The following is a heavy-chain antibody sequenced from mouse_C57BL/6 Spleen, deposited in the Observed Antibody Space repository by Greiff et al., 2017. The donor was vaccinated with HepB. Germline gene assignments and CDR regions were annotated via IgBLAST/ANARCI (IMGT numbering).Heavy chain of an antibody. CDR3: APRDSNSFAY. D-gene: IGHD2-5*01. CDR2: IYPGDGDT. CDR1: GYAFSSSW. V-gene: IGHV1-82*01. Sequence: VKLMESGPELVKPGASVKISCKASGYAFSSSWMNWVKQRPGKGLEWIGRIYPGDGDTNYNGKFKGKATLTADKSSSTAYMQLSSLTPEDSAVYFCAPRDSNSFAYWGQGTLVTVSA. J-gene: IGHJ3*01.